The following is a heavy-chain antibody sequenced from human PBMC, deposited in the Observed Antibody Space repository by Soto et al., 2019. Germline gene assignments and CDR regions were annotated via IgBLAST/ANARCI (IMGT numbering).Heavy chain of an antibody. V-gene: IGHV3-23*01. Sequence: EVQLLESGGGLVQPGGSLRLSCAASGFTFINYAMIWVRQAPGKGLEWVSTISGGGDGPYYADSVKGHFTISRDNSKNTLYLQMNILRAEDTAIYYCAKKGLCSVKTFCSNSDCHYAFDLGGQGTVVTVSS. D-gene: IGHD2-8*01. CDR2: ISGGGDGP. CDR1: GFTFINYA. CDR3: AKKGLCSVKTFCSNSDCHYAFDL. J-gene: IGHJ3*01.